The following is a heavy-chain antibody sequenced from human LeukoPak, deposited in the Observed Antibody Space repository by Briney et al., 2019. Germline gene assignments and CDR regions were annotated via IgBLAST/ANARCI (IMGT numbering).Heavy chain of an antibody. V-gene: IGHV4-59*01. J-gene: IGHJ4*02. CDR2: IYYSGST. D-gene: IGHD2-2*01. Sequence: PSETLSLTCTVSGGSISGYYWSWIRQPPGKGLEWIGYIYYSGSTNYNPSFKSRVTISVDTSKNQFSLKLSSVTAADTAVYYCARDSARYCSSTSCYPKGFDYWGRGTLVTVSS. CDR3: ARDSARYCSSTSCYPKGFDY. CDR1: GGSISGYY.